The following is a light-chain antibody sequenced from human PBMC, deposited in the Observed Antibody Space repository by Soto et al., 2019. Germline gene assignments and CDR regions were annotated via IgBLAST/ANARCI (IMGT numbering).Light chain of an antibody. CDR2: DVS. Sequence: DIKMTQSPSTLSHSVGDRVTFTARARQNIRHYLAWYQQKPGEAPKLLIYDVSTLESGVPSRFGGSGSGTEFSLTITSLQPDDFATYYCQQYNSYTTFGPGTKVHIK. CDR1: QNIRHY. CDR3: QQYNSYTT. J-gene: IGKJ3*01. V-gene: IGKV1-5*01.